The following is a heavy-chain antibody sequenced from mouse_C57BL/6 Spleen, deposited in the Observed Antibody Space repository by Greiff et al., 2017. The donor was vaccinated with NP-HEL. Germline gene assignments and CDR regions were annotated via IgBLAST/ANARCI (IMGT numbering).Heavy chain of an antibody. CDR1: GYSFTGYY. CDR3: ARGWDVPDY. Sequence: EVQLQQSGPELVKPGASVKISCKASGYSFTGYYMNWVKQSPEKSLEWIGEINPSTGGTTYNQKFKAKATLTVDKSSSTAYMQLSSLTSEDSAVYYCARGWDVPDYWGQGTTLTVSS. CDR2: INPSTGGT. J-gene: IGHJ2*01. V-gene: IGHV1-42*01. D-gene: IGHD4-1*01.